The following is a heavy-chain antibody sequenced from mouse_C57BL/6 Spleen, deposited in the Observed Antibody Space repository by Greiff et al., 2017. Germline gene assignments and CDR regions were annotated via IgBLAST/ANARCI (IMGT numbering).Heavy chain of an antibody. Sequence: EVQLQQSGAELVRPGASVKLSCTASGFNIKDDYMHWVKQRPEQGLEWIGWIDPENGDTEYASKFQGKATITADTSSNTAYLQLSSLTSEDTAVYYCTTKFDYYGSSYPHYWGQGTTLTVSS. J-gene: IGHJ2*01. CDR3: TTKFDYYGSSYPHY. CDR2: IDPENGDT. V-gene: IGHV14-4*01. CDR1: GFNIKDDY. D-gene: IGHD1-1*01.